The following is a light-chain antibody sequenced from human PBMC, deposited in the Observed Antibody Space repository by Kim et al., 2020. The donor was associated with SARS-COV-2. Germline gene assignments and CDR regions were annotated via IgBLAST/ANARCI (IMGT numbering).Light chain of an antibody. CDR3: QQYGSSPYT. V-gene: IGKV3-20*01. Sequence: LSHGGRGPLPCTAGQSVRSSYLAWYQKNPGQAPRLLIYGAYSRATGIPDRFSGSGSGTDFTLTISRLEPEDFAVYYCQQYGSSPYTFGQGTKLEI. CDR2: GAY. J-gene: IGKJ2*01. CDR1: QSVRSSY.